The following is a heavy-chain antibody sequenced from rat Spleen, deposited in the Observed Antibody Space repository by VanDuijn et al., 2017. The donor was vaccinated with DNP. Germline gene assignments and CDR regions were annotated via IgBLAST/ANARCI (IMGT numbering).Heavy chain of an antibody. CDR2: ISASGGST. D-gene: IGHD1-11*01. CDR1: GFTFSSYG. J-gene: IGHJ2*01. CDR3: TTDFERGY. V-gene: IGHV5-27*01. Sequence: EVQLVESGGGLVQPGRSLKLSCAASGFTFSSYGMAWVRQAPKKGLEWVASISASGGSTSYRDSVKGRFIISRDNAKGTLYLQMDSLRSEDTATYYCTTDFERGYWGQGVMVTVSS.